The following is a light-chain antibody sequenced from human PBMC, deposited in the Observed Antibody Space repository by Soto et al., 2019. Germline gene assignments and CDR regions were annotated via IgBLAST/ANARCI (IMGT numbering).Light chain of an antibody. J-gene: IGLJ1*01. CDR2: DVS. V-gene: IGLV2-14*01. CDR3: SSYTSSSHSRGV. CDR1: SSDVGGYNY. Sequence: QSVLTQPASVSGSPGQSITISCTGTSSDVGGYNYVSWYQQHPGKAPKLMIYDVSNRPSGVSNRFSGSKSGNTASLTISGLQAEDEADYYCSSYTSSSHSRGVFGTGTKVTV.